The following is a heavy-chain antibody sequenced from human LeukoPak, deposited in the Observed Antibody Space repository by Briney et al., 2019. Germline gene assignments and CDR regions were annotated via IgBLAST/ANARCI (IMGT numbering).Heavy chain of an antibody. CDR1: GLSISSYY. J-gene: IGHJ4*02. CDR3: ARDSGRIVGATKLDY. V-gene: IGHV4-59*13. D-gene: IGHD1-26*01. CDR2: IYYSGST. Sequence: SETLSLTCTVSGLSISSYYWSWIRQPPGKGLEWIGYIYYSGSTNHNPSLKSRDNISLDSSKNQFSLKLSSVTAADTAVYHCARDSGRIVGATKLDYWGQGTLVTASS.